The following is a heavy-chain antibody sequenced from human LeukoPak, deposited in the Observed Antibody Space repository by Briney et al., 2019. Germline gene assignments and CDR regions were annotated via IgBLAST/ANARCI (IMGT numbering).Heavy chain of an antibody. J-gene: IGHJ4*02. V-gene: IGHV1-69*04. CDR1: GGTFSSYA. Sequence: SVKVSCKASGGTFSSYAISWVRQAPGQGLEWMGRIIPILGIANYAQKFQGRVTITADRSTSTAYMELSSLRSEDTAVYYCARASYSSGCPADWGQGTLVTVSS. D-gene: IGHD6-19*01. CDR2: IIPILGIA. CDR3: ARASYSSGCPAD.